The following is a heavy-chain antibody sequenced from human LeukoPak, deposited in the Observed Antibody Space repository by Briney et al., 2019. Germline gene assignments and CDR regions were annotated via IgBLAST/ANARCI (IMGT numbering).Heavy chain of an antibody. CDR1: GGSFSGYY. CDR3: ARALKAAATPPYYFDY. D-gene: IGHD6-13*01. CDR2: INHSGST. J-gene: IGHJ4*02. Sequence: SETLSLTCAVYGGSFSGYYWSWIRQPPGKGLEWIGEINHSGSTNYNPSLKSRVTISVDTSKNQFSLKLSSVTAADTAVYYCARALKAAATPPYYFDYWGQGTLVTVSS. V-gene: IGHV4-34*01.